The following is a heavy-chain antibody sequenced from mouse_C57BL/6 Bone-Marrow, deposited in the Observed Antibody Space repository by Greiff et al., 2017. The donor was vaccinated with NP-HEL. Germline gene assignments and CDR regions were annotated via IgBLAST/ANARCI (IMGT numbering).Heavy chain of an antibody. CDR2: ISSGSSTI. Sequence: EVTVVESGGGLVKPGGSLKLSCAASGFTFSDYGMHWVRQAPEKGLEWVAYISSGSSTIYYADTVKGRFTISRDNAKNTLFLQMTSLRSEDTAMYYCARRAADYFDYWGQGTTLTVSS. J-gene: IGHJ2*01. V-gene: IGHV5-17*01. CDR1: GFTFSDYG. CDR3: ARRAADYFDY. D-gene: IGHD6-1*01.